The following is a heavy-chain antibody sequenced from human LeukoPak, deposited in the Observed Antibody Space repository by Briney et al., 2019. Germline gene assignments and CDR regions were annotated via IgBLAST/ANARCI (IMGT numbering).Heavy chain of an antibody. Sequence: ASVKVYCKAFGYTLTSYGIRWVRQAPGQGLGWMGWISAYNGNTNYAQKLQGRVTMTTDTSTSTAYMELRSLRSDDTAVYYCARLNPLFWSGYHNYYYGMAVWGQGTTVTVSS. CDR3: ARLNPLFWSGYHNYYYGMAV. D-gene: IGHD3-3*01. J-gene: IGHJ6*02. V-gene: IGHV1-18*01. CDR2: ISAYNGNT. CDR1: GYTLTSYG.